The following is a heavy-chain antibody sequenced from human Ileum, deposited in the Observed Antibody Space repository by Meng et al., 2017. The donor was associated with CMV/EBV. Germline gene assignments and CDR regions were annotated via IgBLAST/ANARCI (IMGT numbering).Heavy chain of an antibody. CDR1: GFTFSTYA. CDR3: AKRRYDSSGYFDY. D-gene: IGHD3-22*01. J-gene: IGHJ4*02. CDR2: IGGSGGKT. V-gene: IGHV3-23*01. Sequence: GGSLRLSCAASGFTFSTYAMYWVRQAPGKGLEWVSGIGGSGGKTDYADSVKGRFTISRDNSKNSLYLQMNSLRAEDTAVYYCAKRRYDSSGYFDYWGQGTLVTVSS.